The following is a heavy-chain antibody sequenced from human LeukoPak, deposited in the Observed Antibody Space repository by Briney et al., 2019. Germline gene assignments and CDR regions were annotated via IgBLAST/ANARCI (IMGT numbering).Heavy chain of an antibody. V-gene: IGHV4-59*01. D-gene: IGHD6-19*01. CDR1: GGSISSYY. CDR3: ARGVAVAGTSDDAFDI. J-gene: IGHJ3*02. CDR2: IYYSGST. Sequence: PSETLSLTCTVSGGSISSYYWSWIRQPPGKGLEWLGYIYYSGSTNYNPSLKSRVTISVDTSKNQFSLKLSSATAADTAVYYCARGVAVAGTSDDAFDIWGQGTMVTVSS.